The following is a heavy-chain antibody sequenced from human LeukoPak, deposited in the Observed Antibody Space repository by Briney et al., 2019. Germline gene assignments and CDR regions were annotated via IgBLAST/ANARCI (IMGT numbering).Heavy chain of an antibody. CDR2: IYSSGST. V-gene: IGHV4-59*13. Sequence: PSETLSLTCTVSGGSIRSYYWSWIRQPPGKELEWIGHIYSSGSTTDNPSLKSRVTISVDTSKNQFSLRMNSVTAADTAVYYCARFTKYDGGGSYLDIWGQGTMVTVSS. CDR3: ARFTKYDGGGSYLDI. CDR1: GGSIRSYY. D-gene: IGHD3-22*01. J-gene: IGHJ3*02.